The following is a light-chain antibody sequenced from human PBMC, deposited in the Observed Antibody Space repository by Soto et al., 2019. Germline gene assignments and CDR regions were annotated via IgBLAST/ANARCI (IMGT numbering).Light chain of an antibody. V-gene: IGKV2-28*01. CDR3: MQALQTPWT. CDR2: LGS. CDR1: QSLLHSNGYNY. Sequence: DILITQSPLSLPVTPGEPASISCSSSQSLLHSNGYNYLDWYLQKPGQSPQLLIYLGSNRASGVPDRFSGSGSGTDFTLKISRVEAEDVGVYYCMQALQTPWTFGQGTKVDIK. J-gene: IGKJ1*01.